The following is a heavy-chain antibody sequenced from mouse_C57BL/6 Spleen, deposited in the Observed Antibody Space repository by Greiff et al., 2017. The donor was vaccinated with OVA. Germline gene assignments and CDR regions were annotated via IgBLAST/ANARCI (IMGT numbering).Heavy chain of an antibody. D-gene: IGHD2-5*01. J-gene: IGHJ2*01. CDR3: AIYSSYGDFDY. Sequence: VQLQQSGPELVKPGASVKISCKASGYTFTDYYMNWVKQSHGKSLEWIGDINPNNGGTSYNQKFKGKATLTVDKSSSTAYMELRSLTSEDSAFYFCAIYSSYGDFDYWGQGTTLTVSS. CDR1: GYTFTDYY. CDR2: INPNNGGT. V-gene: IGHV1-26*01.